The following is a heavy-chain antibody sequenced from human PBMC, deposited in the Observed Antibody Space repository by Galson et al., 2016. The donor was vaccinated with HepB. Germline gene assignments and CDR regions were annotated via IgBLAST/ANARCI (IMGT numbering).Heavy chain of an antibody. CDR1: GFTFSSNW. Sequence: SLRLSCATSGFTFSSNWMSWVRQAPGKGLEWVANIKQDGTENYVDSVKGRFTISRDNAKNTLYLQMNSLRAEDTAVYFCARRDIPMANDNWGQGTLVTVSS. CDR3: ARRDIPMANDN. V-gene: IGHV3-7*02. J-gene: IGHJ4*02. CDR2: IKQDGTE. D-gene: IGHD5-18*01.